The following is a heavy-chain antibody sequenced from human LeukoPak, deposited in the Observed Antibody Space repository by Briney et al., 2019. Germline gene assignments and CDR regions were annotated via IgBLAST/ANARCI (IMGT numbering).Heavy chain of an antibody. Sequence: PGGSLRLSCAASGFTFTSYGMHWVRQPPGKGLEWVAFMREDGSDIYYADSVKGRFTISRDNSKNTLYLQMNSLRPEDTAVYYCAKDETWSFDYWGQGPLVTVSS. CDR3: AKDETWSFDY. CDR2: MREDGSDI. J-gene: IGHJ4*02. V-gene: IGHV3-30*02. CDR1: GFTFTSYG.